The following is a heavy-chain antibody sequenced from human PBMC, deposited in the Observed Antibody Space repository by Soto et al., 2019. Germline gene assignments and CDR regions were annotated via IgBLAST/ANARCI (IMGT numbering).Heavy chain of an antibody. CDR3: ARENYGSGSFDY. V-gene: IGHV3-33*01. J-gene: IGHJ4*02. Sequence: QVQLVESGGGVVQPGRSLRLSCGASGFSFSNYGMHWVRQAPGKGLEWVAVIWYDGSNKYYADAVKGRFTIARDNSKNTLYLQMNSLRAEDTAVYYCARENYGSGSFDYWGQGTLVTVSS. D-gene: IGHD3-10*01. CDR1: GFSFSNYG. CDR2: IWYDGSNK.